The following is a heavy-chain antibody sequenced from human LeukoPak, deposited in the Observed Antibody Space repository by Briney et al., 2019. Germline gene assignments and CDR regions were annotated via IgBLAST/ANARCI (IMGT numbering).Heavy chain of an antibody. CDR1: GGSFSGYY. CDR2: IYYSGST. V-gene: IGHV4-34*01. Sequence: KPSETLSLTCAVYGGSFSGYYWSWIRQPPGKGLEWIGSIYYSGSTYYNPSLKSRVTISVDTSKNQFSLKLSSVTAADTAVYYCARDVGARLPGYWGQGTLVTVSS. CDR3: ARDVGARLPGY. J-gene: IGHJ4*02. D-gene: IGHD6-6*01.